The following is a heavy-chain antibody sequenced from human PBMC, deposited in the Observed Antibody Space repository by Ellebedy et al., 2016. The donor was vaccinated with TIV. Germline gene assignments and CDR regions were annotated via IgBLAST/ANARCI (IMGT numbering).Heavy chain of an antibody. CDR2: INLNSGGT. V-gene: IGHV1-2*02. D-gene: IGHD1-14*01. CDR3: AKELRELRNI. Sequence: AASVKVSCKASGYTFTGYYMHWVRQAPGQGLEWMGWINLNSGGTDYAQKFQGRVTMTRDTSISTAYMEVSSLRSDDTALYYCAKELRELRNIWGQGTMVTVSS. J-gene: IGHJ3*02. CDR1: GYTFTGYY.